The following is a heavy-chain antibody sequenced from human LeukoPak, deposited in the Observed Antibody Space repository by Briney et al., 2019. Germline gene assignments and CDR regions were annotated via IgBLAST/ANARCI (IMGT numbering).Heavy chain of an antibody. V-gene: IGHV1-69*05. D-gene: IGHD6-6*01. CDR2: IIPIFGTA. CDR1: GGTFSSYA. J-gene: IGHJ2*01. CDR3: TRSVRLGSWYFDL. Sequence: SVKVSCKASGGTFSSYAISWVRQAPGQGLEWMGRIIPIFGTANYAQKFQGRVTITTDESTSTAYMELSSLRSEDTAVYYCTRSVRLGSWYFDLWGRGTLVTVSS.